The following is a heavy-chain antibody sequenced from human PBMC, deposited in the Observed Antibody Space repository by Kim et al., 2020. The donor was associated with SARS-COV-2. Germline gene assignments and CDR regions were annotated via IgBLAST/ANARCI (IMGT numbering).Heavy chain of an antibody. CDR2: IGTAGDT. V-gene: IGHV3-13*01. Sequence: GGSLRLSCAASGFTFSSYDMHWVRQATGKGLEWVSAIGTAGDTYYPGSVKGRFTISRENAKNSLYLQMNSLRAGDTAVYYCARAKYYYDSSGYYRPLYWYFDLWGRGTLVTVSS. D-gene: IGHD3-22*01. CDR1: GFTFSSYD. CDR3: ARAKYYYDSSGYYRPLYWYFDL. J-gene: IGHJ2*01.